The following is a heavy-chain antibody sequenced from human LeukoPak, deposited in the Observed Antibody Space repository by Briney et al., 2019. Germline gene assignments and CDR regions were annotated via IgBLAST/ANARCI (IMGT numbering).Heavy chain of an antibody. D-gene: IGHD4-17*01. CDR3: ARAHGDVPLDY. CDR2: IIPIFGTA. J-gene: IGHJ4*02. V-gene: IGHV1-69*13. CDR1: GDTFSSDA. Sequence: ASVKVSCKASGDTFSSDAISWVRQAPGQGLEWMGGIIPIFGTANYAQKFQGRVTITADESTSTAYMELSSLRSEDTAVYYCARAHGDVPLDYWGQGTLVTVSS.